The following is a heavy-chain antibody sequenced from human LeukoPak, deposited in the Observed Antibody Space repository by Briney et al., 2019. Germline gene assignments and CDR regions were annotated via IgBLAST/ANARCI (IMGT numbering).Heavy chain of an antibody. J-gene: IGHJ4*02. CDR2: ISSSSSYI. CDR3: AREDEDIVVVPAAVDY. CDR1: GFTFSSYS. D-gene: IGHD2-2*01. V-gene: IGHV3-21*01. Sequence: GGSLRLSCAASGFTFSSYSMNWVRQAPGKGLEWLSSISSSSSYIYYADSVKGRFTISRDNAKNSLYLQMNSLRAEDTAVYYCAREDEDIVVVPAAVDYWGQGTLVTVSS.